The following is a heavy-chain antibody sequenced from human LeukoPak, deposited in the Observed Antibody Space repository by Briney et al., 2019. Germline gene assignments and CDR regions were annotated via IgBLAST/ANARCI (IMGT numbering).Heavy chain of an antibody. CDR2: INPNSGGT. CDR3: ARDLGYSYGTDFDP. J-gene: IGHJ5*02. V-gene: IGHV1-2*04. Sequence: GASVKVSCKASGYTFTGYYMHWVRQAPGQGLEWMGWINPNSGGTNYAQKFQGWVTMTRDTSISTAYMELSRLRSDDTAVYYCARDLGYSYGTDFDPWGQGTLVTVSS. CDR1: GYTFTGYY. D-gene: IGHD5-18*01.